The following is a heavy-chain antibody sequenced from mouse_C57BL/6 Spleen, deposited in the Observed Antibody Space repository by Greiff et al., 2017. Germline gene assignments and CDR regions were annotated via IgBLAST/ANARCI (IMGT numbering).Heavy chain of an antibody. D-gene: IGHD1-1*01. Sequence: EVKLVESGGGLVKPGGSLKLSCAASGFTFSDYGMHWVRQAPEKGLEWVAYISSGSSTIYYADTVKGRFTISRDNAKNTLFLQMTSLRSEDTAMYYCARPPITTVVAPFDYWGQGTTLTVSS. J-gene: IGHJ2*01. CDR3: ARPPITTVVAPFDY. CDR1: GFTFSDYG. CDR2: ISSGSSTI. V-gene: IGHV5-17*01.